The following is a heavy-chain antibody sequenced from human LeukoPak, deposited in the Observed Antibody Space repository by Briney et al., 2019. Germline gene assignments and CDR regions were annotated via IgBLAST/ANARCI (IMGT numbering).Heavy chain of an antibody. V-gene: IGHV4-30-2*01. CDR2: IYHSGST. CDR3: ARGEYGSGSYYTYYYYGMDV. D-gene: IGHD3-10*01. CDR1: GGSISSGDYS. J-gene: IGHJ6*04. Sequence: SETLSLTCAVSGGSISSGDYSWSWIRQPPGQGLEWIGYIYHSGSTYYNPSLKSRVTISVDRSKNQFSLKLSSVTAADTAVYYCARGEYGSGSYYTYYYYGMDVWGKGTTVTVSS.